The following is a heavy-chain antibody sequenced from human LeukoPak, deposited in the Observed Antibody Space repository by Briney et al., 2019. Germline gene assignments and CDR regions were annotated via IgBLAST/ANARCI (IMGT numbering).Heavy chain of an antibody. V-gene: IGHV4-59*01. CDR3: ARVRRGWFDP. Sequence: SETLSLTCTVSGGSISSYYWSWIRQPPGKGLEWIGYTYYSGSTNYNPSLKSRVTISVDTSKNQFSLKLSSVTAADTAVYYCARVRRGWFDPWGQGTLVTVSS. CDR1: GGSISSYY. CDR2: TYYSGST. J-gene: IGHJ5*02.